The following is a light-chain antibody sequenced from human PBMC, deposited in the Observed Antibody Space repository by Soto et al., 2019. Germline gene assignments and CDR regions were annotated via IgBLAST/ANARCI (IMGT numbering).Light chain of an antibody. CDR2: GAS. CDR3: QQYGSSPPYT. Sequence: EIVLTQSPGTLSLSPGERATLSCRASQSVSSSYLAWYQQKPGQAPRLLIYGASSRATGIPDRFSGSVSGTDFTLTISRLEPEDFAVYYCQQYGSSPPYTFGQGIKREIK. CDR1: QSVSSSY. V-gene: IGKV3-20*01. J-gene: IGKJ2*01.